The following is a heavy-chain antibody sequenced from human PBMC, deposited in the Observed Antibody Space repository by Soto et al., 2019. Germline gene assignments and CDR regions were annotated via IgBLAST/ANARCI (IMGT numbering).Heavy chain of an antibody. CDR2: IYYSGST. V-gene: IGHV4-39*01. CDR3: ARPPTSSHYYDSSGYPVYYFDY. J-gene: IGHJ4*02. D-gene: IGHD3-22*01. CDR1: GGSISSSSYY. Sequence: SETLSLTCTVSGGSISSSSYYWGWIRQPPGKGLEWIGSIYYSGSTYYNPSLKSRVTISVDTSKNQFSLKLSSVTAADTAVYYCARPPTSSHYYDSSGYPVYYFDYWGQGTLVTVSS.